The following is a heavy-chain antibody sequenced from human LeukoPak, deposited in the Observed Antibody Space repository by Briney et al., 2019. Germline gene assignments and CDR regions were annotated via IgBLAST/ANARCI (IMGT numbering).Heavy chain of an antibody. CDR2: IYYSGST. J-gene: IGHJ3*02. Sequence: PSQTLSLTCTVSGGSISSGDYYWSWIRQPPGKGLEWIGYIYYSGSTYYNPSLKSRVTISVDTSENQFSLKLSSVTAADTAVYYCARDYRGYGAFDIWGQGTMVTVSS. V-gene: IGHV4-30-4*08. D-gene: IGHD3-22*01. CDR1: GGSISSGDYY. CDR3: ARDYRGYGAFDI.